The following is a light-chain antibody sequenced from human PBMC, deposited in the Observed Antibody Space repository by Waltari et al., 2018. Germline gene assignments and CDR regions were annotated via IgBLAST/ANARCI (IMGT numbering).Light chain of an antibody. CDR3: QQYDYLPLT. V-gene: IGKV1-33*01. CDR2: DAS. J-gene: IGKJ4*01. CDR1: QDISNY. Sequence: DIQMTQSPSSLSASVGDRVTITCQASQDISNYLNWYQQKPGKAPKLLIYDASNLETGVPSMFSGSGSGTDFTFTISSLQPEDIATYYCQQYDYLPLTFGGGTKVEIK.